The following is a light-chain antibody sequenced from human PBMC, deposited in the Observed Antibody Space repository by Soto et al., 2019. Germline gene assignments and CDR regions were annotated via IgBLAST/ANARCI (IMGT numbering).Light chain of an antibody. CDR3: SSYTSTLVV. CDR1: SSDVGGYNY. J-gene: IGLJ2*01. V-gene: IGLV2-14*01. Sequence: QSVLTQPASVSGSPGQSVTISCTGTSSDVGGYNYVSWYQQHPGKAPKLLIFDDSNRPSGVSNRFSGSKSANTASLTISGLQAEDEADYYCSSYTSTLVVFGRGTKVTVL. CDR2: DDS.